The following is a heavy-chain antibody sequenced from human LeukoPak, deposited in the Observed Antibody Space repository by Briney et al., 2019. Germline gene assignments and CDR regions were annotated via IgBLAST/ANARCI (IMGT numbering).Heavy chain of an antibody. CDR3: ASVAAAGTTYFDY. J-gene: IGHJ4*02. CDR2: IIPIFGTA. CDR1: GGTFSSYA. Sequence: SVKVSCKTSGGTFSSYAISWVRQAPGQGLEWMGGIIPIFGTANYAQKFQGRVTIATDESTSTAYMELSSLRSEDTALYYCASVAAAGTTYFDYWGQGTLVTVSS. V-gene: IGHV1-69*05. D-gene: IGHD6-13*01.